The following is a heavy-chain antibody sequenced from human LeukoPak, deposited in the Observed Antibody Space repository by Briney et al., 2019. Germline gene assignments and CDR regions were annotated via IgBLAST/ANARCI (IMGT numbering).Heavy chain of an antibody. D-gene: IGHD1-26*01. V-gene: IGHV3-23*01. CDR2: ISGSGGST. CDR1: GFTLSSYA. Sequence: PGGSLRLSCAASGFTLSSYAMSWVRQAPGKGLEWVSAISGSGGSTYYADSVKGRFTISRDNSKNTLYLQMNSLRAEDTAVYYCAKHKGRYSGYTAFDYWGQGTLVTVSS. CDR3: AKHKGRYSGYTAFDY. J-gene: IGHJ4*02.